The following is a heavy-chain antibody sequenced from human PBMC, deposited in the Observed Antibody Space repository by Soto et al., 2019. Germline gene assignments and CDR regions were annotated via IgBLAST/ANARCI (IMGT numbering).Heavy chain of an antibody. CDR1: GYTFTSYA. Sequence: ASVKVSCKASGYTFTSYAMHWVRQAPGQRLEWMGWINAGNGNTKYSQKFQGRVTITRDTSASTAYMELSSLRSEDTAVYYCARVGYSSGWYGLDYYYYDGMDVWGQGTTVTVSS. D-gene: IGHD6-19*01. V-gene: IGHV1-3*01. CDR2: INAGNGNT. J-gene: IGHJ6*02. CDR3: ARVGYSSGWYGLDYYYYDGMDV.